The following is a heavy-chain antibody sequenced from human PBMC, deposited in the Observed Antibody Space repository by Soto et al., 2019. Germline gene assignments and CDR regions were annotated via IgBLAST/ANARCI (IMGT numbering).Heavy chain of an antibody. Sequence: QITLKESGPTLVKPTQTLTLTCTFSGFSLSTSGVGVGWIRQPPGKALEWLALIYWDDDKRYSPSLKSRLTITKXXSXNXXVRTMTNMDPVDTATYYCAHPRRELSGSYPYYFDYWGQGTLVTVSS. CDR1: GFSLSTSGVG. D-gene: IGHD1-26*01. V-gene: IGHV2-5*02. J-gene: IGHJ4*02. CDR2: IYWDDDK. CDR3: AHPRRELSGSYPYYFDY.